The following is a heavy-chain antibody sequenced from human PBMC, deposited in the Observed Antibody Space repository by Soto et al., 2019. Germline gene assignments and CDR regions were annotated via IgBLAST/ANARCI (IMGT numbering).Heavy chain of an antibody. D-gene: IGHD2-21*01. CDR3: PGRALFHVNAFDF. CDR1: GGCISSSSYY. J-gene: IGHJ3*01. CDR2: IYYSGGT. Sequence: PSETLSLTCTVCGGCISSSSYYWGWIRQPPGKGLGWIGSIYYSGGTYYNPSLKRRVTLSGDRSKNPFSLKLGSVTAARSAGGYCPGRALFHVNAFDFWRQRTMVTVSS. V-gene: IGHV4-39*01.